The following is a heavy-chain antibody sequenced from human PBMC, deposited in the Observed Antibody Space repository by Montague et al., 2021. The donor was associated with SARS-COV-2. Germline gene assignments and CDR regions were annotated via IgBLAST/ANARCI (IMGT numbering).Heavy chain of an antibody. J-gene: IGHJ5*02. Sequence: TLSLTCTVSGGSISSGGYYWSWIRQHPGKGLEWIGYIYYSGSTYYNPSLKSRLTISVDTSKNRFSLKLSSVTAADTAMYYCARARVVVPTNRNWFDPWGRGTLVTVSS. D-gene: IGHD2-2*01. CDR1: GGSISSGGYY. CDR2: IYYSGST. V-gene: IGHV4-31*03. CDR3: ARARVVVPTNRNWFDP.